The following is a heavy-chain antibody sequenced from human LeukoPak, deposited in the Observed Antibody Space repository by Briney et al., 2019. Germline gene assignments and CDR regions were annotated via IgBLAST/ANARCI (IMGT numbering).Heavy chain of an antibody. J-gene: IGHJ3*02. CDR1: GFTLSSSE. CDR3: ATSLILNAFDI. V-gene: IGHV3-48*03. D-gene: IGHD2-8*01. Sequence: PGGSLRLSCAASGFTLSSSEMNWVRQAPGKGLEWVSCISGSGSTIYYADSVKGRFTISRDNARNSLYLQMNSLRAEDTAVYYCATSLILNAFDIWGQGTMVTVSS. CDR2: ISGSGSTI.